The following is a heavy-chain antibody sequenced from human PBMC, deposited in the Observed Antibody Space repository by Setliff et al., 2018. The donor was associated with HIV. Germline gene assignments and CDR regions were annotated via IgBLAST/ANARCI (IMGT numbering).Heavy chain of an antibody. CDR2: IFYTGNT. D-gene: IGHD4-17*01. CDR3: ARVQMAYAAFDV. V-gene: IGHV4-39*01. CDR1: GGSISSSTYY. Sequence: SETLSLTCSVSGGSISSSTYYWGWIRQPPGKGLEWIGDIFYTGNTYYNPSLQSRVAISVDTSENQFSLKLNSVTAADTAVYYCARVQMAYAAFDVWGQGTMVTVSS. J-gene: IGHJ3*01.